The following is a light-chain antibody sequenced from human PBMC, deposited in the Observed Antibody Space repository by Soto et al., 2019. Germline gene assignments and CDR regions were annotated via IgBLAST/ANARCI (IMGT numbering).Light chain of an antibody. J-gene: IGKJ4*01. Sequence: EIVMTQSPATLSVSPGERATLSCRASQSVYSNLAWYQQKPGQAPRLLIYHASTRATGIPARFSSGGSGTEFTLTISSLQSEDFAVYYCQQYTKWPLTFGGGTKVEIK. V-gene: IGKV3-15*01. CDR3: QQYTKWPLT. CDR1: QSVYSN. CDR2: HAS.